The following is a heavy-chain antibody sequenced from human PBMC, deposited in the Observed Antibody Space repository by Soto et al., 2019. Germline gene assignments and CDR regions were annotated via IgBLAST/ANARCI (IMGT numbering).Heavy chain of an antibody. D-gene: IGHD6-19*01. CDR2: VYHTGLT. CDR3: ARDTAVPGESDRFDY. Sequence: SETLSLTCAVSGDSITTNKWWSWVRQSPGKGLEWIGEVYHTGLTNYNPSLKSRVTMSVDTSKNQFSLKLTSVTAADTAIYYCARDTAVPGESDRFDYWGQGSLVIVSS. CDR1: GDSITTNKW. V-gene: IGHV4-4*02. J-gene: IGHJ4*02.